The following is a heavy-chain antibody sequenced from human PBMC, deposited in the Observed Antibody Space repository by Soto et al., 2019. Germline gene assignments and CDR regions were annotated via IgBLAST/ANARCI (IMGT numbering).Heavy chain of an antibody. J-gene: IGHJ4*02. D-gene: IGHD3-9*01. CDR1: GGSISSYY. Sequence: PSETLSLTCTVSGGSISSYYWSWIRQPPGKGLEWIGYIYYSGSTNYNPSLKSRVAISVDTSKNQFSLKLSSVTAADTAVYYCARVEMYYDILTGYWYYFDYWGQGTLVTVSS. V-gene: IGHV4-59*01. CDR3: ARVEMYYDILTGYWYYFDY. CDR2: IYYSGST.